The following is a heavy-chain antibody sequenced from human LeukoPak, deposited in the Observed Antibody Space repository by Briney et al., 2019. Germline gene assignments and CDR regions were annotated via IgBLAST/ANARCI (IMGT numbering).Heavy chain of an antibody. CDR2: MSPNSGNT. CDR3: ARNSFRSGTYTPHEY. Sequence: GASVKVSCKASGYTFTSYDINWVRQATGQGLEWMVWMSPNSGNTGYAQKFQGRVTMTRNTSISTAYMELSSLRSEDTAMYYCARNSFRSGTYTPHEYWGQGTLVTVSS. CDR1: GYTFTSYD. J-gene: IGHJ4*02. V-gene: IGHV1-8*01. D-gene: IGHD1-26*01.